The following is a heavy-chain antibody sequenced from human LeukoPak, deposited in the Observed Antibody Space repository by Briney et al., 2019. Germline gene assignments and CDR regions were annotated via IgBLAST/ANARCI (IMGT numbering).Heavy chain of an antibody. CDR3: ARTTSLTASGYDY. CDR2: INPNTGDR. D-gene: IGHD4-17*01. J-gene: IGHJ4*02. Sequence: ASLKVSCKASGYTFTNYHINWVRQAPGQGLEWMGWINPNTGDRGYARKFQGRVSITSDTSISTAYMELGSLRSEDTAVYFCARTTSLTASGYDYWGQRTLVTVSS. CDR1: GYTFTNYH. V-gene: IGHV1-8*03.